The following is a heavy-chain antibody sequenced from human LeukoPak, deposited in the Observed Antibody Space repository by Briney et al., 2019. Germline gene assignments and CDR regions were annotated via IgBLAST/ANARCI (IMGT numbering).Heavy chain of an antibody. V-gene: IGHV4-61*02. J-gene: IGHJ4*02. Sequence: SQTLSLTCTVSGGSISSGSYYWSWIRQPAGKGLEWIGRIYTSGSTNYNPSLKSRVTISVDTSKNQFSLKLSSVTAADTAVYYCARGRVGYCTNGVCRTYYFDYWGQGTLVTVSS. CDR2: IYTSGST. CDR1: GGSISSGSYY. CDR3: ARGRVGYCTNGVCRTYYFDY. D-gene: IGHD2-8*01.